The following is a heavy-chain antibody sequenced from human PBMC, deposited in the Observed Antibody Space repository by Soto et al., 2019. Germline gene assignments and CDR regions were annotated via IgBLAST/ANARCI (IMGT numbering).Heavy chain of an antibody. V-gene: IGHV3-7*01. D-gene: IGHD3-3*01. CDR2: IKQDGSEK. J-gene: IGHJ6*03. CDR1: GFTFSSYW. CDR3: ARDHDFWSGRYYYYMDV. Sequence: GGSLRLSCAASGFTFSSYWMSWVRQAPGKGLEWVANIKQDGSEKYYVDSVKGRFTISRDNAKNSLYLQMNSLRAEDTAVYYCARDHDFWSGRYYYYMDVWGKWITVTVSS.